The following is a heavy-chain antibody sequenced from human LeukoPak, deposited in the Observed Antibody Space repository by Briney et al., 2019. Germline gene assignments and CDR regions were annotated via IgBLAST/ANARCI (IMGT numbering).Heavy chain of an antibody. CDR2: IYYSGST. J-gene: IGHJ4*02. V-gene: IGHV4-31*03. CDR3: ARAKDSSGYPWRDYYFFDY. D-gene: IGHD3-22*01. Sequence: SETLSLTCTVSGGSISSGGYYWSWIRQHPGKGLEWIGYIYYSGSTYYNPPLKSRVTISVDTSKNQFSLKLSSVTAADTAVYYCARAKDSSGYPWRDYYFFDYWGQGTLVTVSS. CDR1: GGSISSGGYY.